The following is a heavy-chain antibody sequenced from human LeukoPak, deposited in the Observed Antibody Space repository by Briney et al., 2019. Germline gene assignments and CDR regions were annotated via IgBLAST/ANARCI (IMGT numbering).Heavy chain of an antibody. Sequence: ASVKVSCKASGYPFDNFGLPWVRQAPGQGLEWMGWISAYNGNTHYAQKFRDRLTMTTDTSTRTAYLELRSLKSDDTAVYYCARDRLGGDLTGESLYWGQGTLVTVSS. CDR1: GYPFDNFG. V-gene: IGHV1-18*01. D-gene: IGHD4-17*01. J-gene: IGHJ4*02. CDR2: ISAYNGNT. CDR3: ARDRLGGDLTGESLY.